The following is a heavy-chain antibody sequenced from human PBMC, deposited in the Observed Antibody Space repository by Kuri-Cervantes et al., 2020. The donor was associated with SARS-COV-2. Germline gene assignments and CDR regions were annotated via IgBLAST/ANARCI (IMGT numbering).Heavy chain of an antibody. J-gene: IGHJ4*02. CDR3: ARVTTGTLDY. Sequence: SRTLSLTCAISGDSVSSNSAGWNWIRQSPSRGLEWLGRTYYRSKWYHDYAVSVKSRIIINPDTSKNQFSLQLSSVTPEDTAVYYCARVTTGTLDYWGQGTLVTVSS. CDR1: GDSVSSNSAG. V-gene: IGHV6-1*01. D-gene: IGHD1-1*01. CDR2: TYYRSKWYH.